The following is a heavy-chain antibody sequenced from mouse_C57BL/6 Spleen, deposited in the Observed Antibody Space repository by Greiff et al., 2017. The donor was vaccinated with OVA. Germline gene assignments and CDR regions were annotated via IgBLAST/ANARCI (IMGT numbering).Heavy chain of an antibody. CDR2: IYPGSGNT. CDR3: ARDDYDWRFAY. Sequence: VQLQESGAELVRPGASVKLSCKASGYTFTDYYINWVKQRPGQGLEWIARIYPGSGNTYYNEKFKGKATLTAEKSSSTAYMQLSSLTSEDSAVYFCARDDYDWRFAYWGQGTLVTVSA. J-gene: IGHJ3*01. D-gene: IGHD2-4*01. V-gene: IGHV1-76*01. CDR1: GYTFTDYY.